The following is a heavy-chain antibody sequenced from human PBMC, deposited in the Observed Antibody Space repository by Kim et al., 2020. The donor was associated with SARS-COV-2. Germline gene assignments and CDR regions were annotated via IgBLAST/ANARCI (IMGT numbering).Heavy chain of an antibody. Sequence: DSVKGRFTISRDDAQKSLYLEMNSLRAEDTDVYYCAKALRHSGNFYNFDYWGQGTLVTVSS. V-gene: IGHV3-11*05. CDR3: AKALRHSGNFYNFDY. J-gene: IGHJ4*02. D-gene: IGHD3-10*01.